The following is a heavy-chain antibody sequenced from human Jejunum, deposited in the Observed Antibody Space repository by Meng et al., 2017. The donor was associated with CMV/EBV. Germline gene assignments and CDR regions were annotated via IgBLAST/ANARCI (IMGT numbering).Heavy chain of an antibody. J-gene: IGHJ6*02. CDR1: ALSPYA. Sequence: ALSPYAMSWVREAPGRGLEWVSDIYAGFNTYNADAVKGRFTISRDNSKNTLYLQMDRLRAADTAVYYCAKRITSARGTKLSSMDVWGQGTTVTVSS. D-gene: IGHD3-10*01. CDR2: IYAGFNT. V-gene: IGHV3-23*03. CDR3: AKRITSARGTKLSSMDV.